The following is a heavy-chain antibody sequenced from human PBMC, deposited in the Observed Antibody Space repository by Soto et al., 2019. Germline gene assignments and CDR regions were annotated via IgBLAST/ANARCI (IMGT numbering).Heavy chain of an antibody. J-gene: IGHJ2*01. CDR3: SKVRVGPDWYFDL. Sequence: DVQLLESGGGLVQPGGSLRLSCAASGFTFRSYAMSWVRQAPGKGLEWVSGISGSGISTHYADSVKGRFTVSRDNSKNTLSLQMTSLRAEATAVYTCSKVRVGPDWYFDLWGRGTLVTVSS. CDR2: ISGSGIST. V-gene: IGHV3-23*01. CDR1: GFTFRSYA.